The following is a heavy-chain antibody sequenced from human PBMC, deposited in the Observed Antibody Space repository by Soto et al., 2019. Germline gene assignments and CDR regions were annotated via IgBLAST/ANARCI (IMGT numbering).Heavy chain of an antibody. CDR2: IYLGDSDT. CDR3: ARQKRTRNYSSYCGMDV. V-gene: IGHV5-51*01. J-gene: IGHJ6*02. D-gene: IGHD1-7*01. CDR1: GYSFTSYW. Sequence: PGESLKISCKGSGYSFTSYWIGWLRQMPGKGLEWMGIIYLGDSDTRYSPSFQGQVTISADKSISTAYLQWSSLKASDTAMYYCARQKRTRNYSSYCGMDVWGQGTTVTVSS.